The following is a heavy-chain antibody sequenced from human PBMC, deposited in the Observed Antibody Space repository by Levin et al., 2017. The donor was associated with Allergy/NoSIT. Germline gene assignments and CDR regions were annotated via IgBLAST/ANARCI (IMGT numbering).Heavy chain of an antibody. D-gene: IGHD3-3*01. V-gene: IGHV4-59*01. CDR3: ARQGYDVWSGYYRGAFDI. Sequence: SETLSLTCTVSGGSISSYYWSWIRQPPGKGLEWIGYIYYSGSTNYNPSLKSRVTISVDTSKNQFSLKLSSVTAADTAVYYCARQGYDVWSGYYRGAFDIWGQGTMVTVSS. J-gene: IGHJ3*02. CDR1: GGSISSYY. CDR2: IYYSGST.